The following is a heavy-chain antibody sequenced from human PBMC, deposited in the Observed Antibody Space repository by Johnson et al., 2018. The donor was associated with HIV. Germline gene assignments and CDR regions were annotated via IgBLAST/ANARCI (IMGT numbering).Heavy chain of an antibody. J-gene: IGHJ3*02. V-gene: IGHV3-20*04. CDR3: VKDQTWGKEEGAYDI. CDR2: IKSNGANT. CDR1: GFGFSDYG. D-gene: IGHD7-27*01. Sequence: VQLVESGGDVVRPGGSLRLSCAASGFGFSDYGMSWVRQVPGKGLEWVSGIKSNGANTAYADSVKGRFTISRDNAKRSLYLQMNSLRAEDTAVYYCVKDQTWGKEEGAYDIWGQGKMVTVSS.